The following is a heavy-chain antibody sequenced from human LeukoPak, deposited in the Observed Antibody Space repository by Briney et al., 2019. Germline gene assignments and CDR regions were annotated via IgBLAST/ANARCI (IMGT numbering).Heavy chain of an antibody. V-gene: IGHV4-59*01. CDR1: GGSITGFH. J-gene: IGHJ4*02. D-gene: IGHD2-21*01. CDR2: IYYTGST. Sequence: SETLSLTCTLSGGSITGFHWNWVRQSPGKGLEWIGYIYYTGSTYFKPSLESRVTMSVDTSRNQISLQMSSVTAADTAVYYCARWLQFPLPFGFWGQGARVTVSS. CDR3: ARWLQFPLPFGF.